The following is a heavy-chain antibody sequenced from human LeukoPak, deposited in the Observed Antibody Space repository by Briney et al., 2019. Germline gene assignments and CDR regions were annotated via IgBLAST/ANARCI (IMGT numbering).Heavy chain of an antibody. CDR1: GYTFTSYG. J-gene: IGHJ4*02. CDR2: ISAYNGNT. D-gene: IGHD3-22*01. Sequence: ASVKVSCKASGYTFTSYGISWVRQAPGQGLEWMGWISAYNGNTNYAQKLQGRVTMTTDTSTSTAYMELRSLRSDDTAVYYRARGPPGYYDSSGYPLFDYWGQGTLVTVSS. CDR3: ARGPPGYYDSSGYPLFDY. V-gene: IGHV1-18*01.